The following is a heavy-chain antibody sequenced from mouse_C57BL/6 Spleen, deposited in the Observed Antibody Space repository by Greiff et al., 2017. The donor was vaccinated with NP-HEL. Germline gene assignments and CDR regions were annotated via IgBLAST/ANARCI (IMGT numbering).Heavy chain of an antibody. CDR2: IRNKANNHAT. J-gene: IGHJ4*01. CDR3: TRLSMITRCMDY. D-gene: IGHD2-4*01. V-gene: IGHV6-6*01. Sequence: EVKVEESGGGLVQPGGSMKLSCAASGFTFSDAWMDWVRQSPEKGLEWVAEIRNKANNHATYYAESVKGRFTISRDDSKSSVYLQMNSLRAEDTGIYYCTRLSMITRCMDYWGQGTSVTVSS. CDR1: GFTFSDAW.